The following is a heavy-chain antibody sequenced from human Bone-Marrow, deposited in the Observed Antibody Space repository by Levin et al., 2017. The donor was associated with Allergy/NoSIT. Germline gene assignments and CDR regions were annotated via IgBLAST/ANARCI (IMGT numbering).Heavy chain of an antibody. J-gene: IGHJ3*02. Sequence: LSLTCATSGFVFTTYNMNWVRPAPGKGPECISYISTSSWTIYYADSVKGRFTISRDNANSSLYLQMNSLRVEDTAIYYCAREQPKGDDFVGPFDIWGQGTMVTVSS. CDR2: ISTSSWTI. D-gene: IGHD3-3*01. CDR3: AREQPKGDDFVGPFDI. V-gene: IGHV3-48*01. CDR1: GFVFTTYN.